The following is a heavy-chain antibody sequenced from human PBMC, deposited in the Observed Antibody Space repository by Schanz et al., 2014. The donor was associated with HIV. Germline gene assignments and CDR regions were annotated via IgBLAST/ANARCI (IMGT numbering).Heavy chain of an antibody. V-gene: IGHV3-30*18. D-gene: IGHD3-22*01. CDR3: AKDRNYYDSKYRGKGNYYYYYGMDV. CDR2: ISYDGRNK. CDR1: GFSFSNFG. Sequence: QEQLVESGGGVVQPGRSLRLSCAASGFSFSNFGMHWVRQAPGKGLEWVAVISYDGRNKYYADSVKGRFTISRDNSKNTVYLQMKSLRSNDTAVYYCAKDRNYYDSKYRGKGNYYYYYGMDVWGQGTTVTVSS. J-gene: IGHJ6*02.